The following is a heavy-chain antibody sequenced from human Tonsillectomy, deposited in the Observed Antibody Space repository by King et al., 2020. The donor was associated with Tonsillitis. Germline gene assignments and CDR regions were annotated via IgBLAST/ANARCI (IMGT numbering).Heavy chain of an antibody. Sequence: VQLQQWGAGLLKPSETLSLTCAVYGGSFSGYYWSWIRQPPGKGLEWIGEINHSGSTNYNPSLKSRVTVSVDTSKNQFSLKLSSVTAADTAVYYCARGRRRGYGSGSYYDLHWFDPWGQGTLVTVSS. CDR2: INHSGST. V-gene: IGHV4-34*01. CDR1: GGSFSGYY. D-gene: IGHD3-10*01. CDR3: ARGRRRGYGSGSYYDLHWFDP. J-gene: IGHJ5*02.